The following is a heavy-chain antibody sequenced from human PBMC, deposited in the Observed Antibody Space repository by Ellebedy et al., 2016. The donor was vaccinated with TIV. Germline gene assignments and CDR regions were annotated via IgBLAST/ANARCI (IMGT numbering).Heavy chain of an antibody. CDR2: IYPSNSDT. CDR3: AREEKTGSSWFTY. J-gene: IGHJ4*02. Sequence: GESLKISCNGSGYDFTNYWIGWVRQMPGKGLEWMAIIYPSNSDTRYSPSFVGQVTISADKSISTAYLQWDSLVASDTAMYYFAREEKTGSSWFTYWGRGTRVTGSS. CDR1: GYDFTNYW. V-gene: IGHV5-51*01. D-gene: IGHD6-13*01.